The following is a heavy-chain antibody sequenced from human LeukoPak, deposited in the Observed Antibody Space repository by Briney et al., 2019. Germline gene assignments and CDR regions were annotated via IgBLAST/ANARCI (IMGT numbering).Heavy chain of an antibody. CDR1: GFTFDDYN. D-gene: IGHD2-2*01. J-gene: IGHJ4*02. CDR3: ARCSSTDCASSPLAGYLY. Sequence: GGSLRLSCAASGFTFDDYNMNWVRQAPGRGLEWVSSISGDSIYIYYADSVRGRFTISRDNAKSSLFLQMNSLRAEDTAVYYCARCSSTDCASSPLAGYLYWGQGTLVTVSS. V-gene: IGHV3-21*01. CDR2: ISGDSIYI.